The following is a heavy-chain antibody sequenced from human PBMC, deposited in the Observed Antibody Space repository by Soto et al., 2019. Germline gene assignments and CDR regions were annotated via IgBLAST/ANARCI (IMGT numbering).Heavy chain of an antibody. V-gene: IGHV3-23*01. D-gene: IGHD1-20*01. CDR3: TRETVAGITGLDY. Sequence: PGGSLRLSCAASGFNVGAFAVNWVRQAPGKGLEWVSGISVSDAFIYYADSLRGRFYISRDASENILYLQMNSLRVDDTALYYCTRETVAGITGLDYWGPGTLVTVSS. CDR2: ISVSDAFI. J-gene: IGHJ4*02. CDR1: GFNVGAFA.